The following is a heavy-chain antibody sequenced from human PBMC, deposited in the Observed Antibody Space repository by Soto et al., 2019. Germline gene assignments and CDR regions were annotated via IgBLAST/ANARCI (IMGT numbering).Heavy chain of an antibody. CDR3: ARDGYYYDSSGYYGMDV. D-gene: IGHD3-22*01. CDR1: GFTFSSYG. V-gene: IGHV3-33*01. Sequence: GGSLRLSCAASGFTFSSYGMHWVRQAPGKGLEWVAVIWYDGSNKYYADSVKGRFTISRDNSKNTLYLQMNSLRAEDTAVYYCARDGYYYDSSGYYGMDVWGQGTTVTVSS. CDR2: IWYDGSNK. J-gene: IGHJ6*02.